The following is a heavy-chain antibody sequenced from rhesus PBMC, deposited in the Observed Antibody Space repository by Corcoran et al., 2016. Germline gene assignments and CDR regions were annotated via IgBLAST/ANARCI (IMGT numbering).Heavy chain of an antibody. D-gene: IGHD2-15*01. CDR3: ARDEAEYCSSTYCSSGDY. CDR1: GGSISSSH. Sequence: QLQLQESGPGLGKPSETLSVTCAVSGGSISSSHWSWIRQAPGKGLECIGYIYGSSNRTNYNPSRKMRVTLSADTSKNQLSLKLSAVTAADTAVYYCARDEAEYCSSTYCSSGDYWGQGVLVTVSS. V-gene: IGHV4-169*02. J-gene: IGHJ4*01. CDR2: IYGSSNRT.